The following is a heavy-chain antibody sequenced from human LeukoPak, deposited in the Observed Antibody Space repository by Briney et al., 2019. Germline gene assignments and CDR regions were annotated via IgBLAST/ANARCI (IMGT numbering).Heavy chain of an antibody. J-gene: IGHJ4*02. V-gene: IGHV3-23*01. CDR2: ISGSGGST. D-gene: IGHD6-19*01. Sequence: GGSLRLSCAASGFTFSSYAMSWVRQAPGKGLEWVSAISGSGGSTYYADSVKGRFTISRDNSKNTLYLQMNSLRAEDTAVYYCAKSVKWLVHSNYFDYWGQGTLVSVSS. CDR1: GFTFSSYA. CDR3: AKSVKWLVHSNYFDY.